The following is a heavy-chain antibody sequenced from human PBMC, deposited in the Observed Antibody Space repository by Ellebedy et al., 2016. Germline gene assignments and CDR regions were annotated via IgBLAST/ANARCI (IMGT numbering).Heavy chain of an antibody. V-gene: IGHV3-23*01. CDR3: AKFSLLWEPEGYYYYYYMDV. J-gene: IGHJ6*03. D-gene: IGHD1-26*01. Sequence: GESLKISXAASGFTFSSYSMSWVRQAPGKGLEWVSAISGSGGSTYYADSVKGRFTISRDNSKNTLYLQMNSLRAEDTAVYYCAKFSLLWEPEGYYYYYYMDVWGKGTTVTVSS. CDR1: GFTFSSYS. CDR2: ISGSGGST.